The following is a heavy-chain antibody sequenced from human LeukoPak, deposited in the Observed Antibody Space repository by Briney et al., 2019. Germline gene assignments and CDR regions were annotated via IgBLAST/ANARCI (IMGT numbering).Heavy chain of an antibody. D-gene: IGHD3-22*01. J-gene: IGHJ3*02. CDR2: NSGSGGST. V-gene: IGHV3-23*01. CDR3: AKGSDYYDSSGYSLAAFDI. CDR1: GFTFSSYA. Sequence: GGSLRLSCAASGFTFSSYAMSWVRQAPGKGLEWVSANSGSGGSTYYADSVKGRFTISRDNSKNTLYLQMNSLRAEDTAVYYCAKGSDYYDSSGYSLAAFDIWGQGTMVTVSS.